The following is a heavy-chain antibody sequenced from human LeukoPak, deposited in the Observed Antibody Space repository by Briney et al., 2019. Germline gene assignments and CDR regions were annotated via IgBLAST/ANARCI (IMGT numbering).Heavy chain of an antibody. D-gene: IGHD4-17*01. CDR1: GFTFSSYS. V-gene: IGHV3-48*01. J-gene: IGHJ4*02. CDR2: ISSSSSTI. Sequence: GGSLRLSCAASGFTFSSYSMNWVRQAPGKGLEWVSYISSSSSTIYYADSVKGRFTISRDNAKNSLYLQMNSLRAEDTAVYYCARDPASSYGDQPWSAAYYFDYWGQGTLVTVSS. CDR3: ARDPASSYGDQPWSAAYYFDY.